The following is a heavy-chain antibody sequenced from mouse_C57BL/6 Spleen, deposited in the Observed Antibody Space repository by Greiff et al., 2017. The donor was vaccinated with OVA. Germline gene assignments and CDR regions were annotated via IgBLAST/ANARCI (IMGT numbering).Heavy chain of an antibody. CDR3: ARAYYSKGGFAY. CDR2: INPNNGGT. V-gene: IGHV1-26*01. D-gene: IGHD2-5*01. CDR1: GYTFTDYY. J-gene: IGHJ3*01. Sequence: VQLQQSGPELVKPGASVKISCKASGYTFTDYYMNWVKQSHGKSLEWIGDINPNNGGTSYNQKFKGKATLTVDKSSSTAYMELRSLTSEDSAVYYCARAYYSKGGFAYWGQGTLVTVSA.